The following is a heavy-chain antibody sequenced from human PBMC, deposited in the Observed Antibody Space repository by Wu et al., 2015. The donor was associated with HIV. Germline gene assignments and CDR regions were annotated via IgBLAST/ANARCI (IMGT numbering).Heavy chain of an antibody. D-gene: IGHD6-13*01. Sequence: QVQLVQSGAEVKKPGSSVKVSCKASGDTFSRSGISWMRQAPGKGFEWMGRIIPNHGGANYAQKFQGRVTITADESTSTAYMELSSLRSEDTAVYYCARDSAAAGYRTYNWFDPWGQGTLVTVSS. CDR2: IIPNHGGA. J-gene: IGHJ5*02. CDR1: GDTFSRSG. V-gene: IGHV1-69*11. CDR3: ARDSAAAGYRTYNWFDP.